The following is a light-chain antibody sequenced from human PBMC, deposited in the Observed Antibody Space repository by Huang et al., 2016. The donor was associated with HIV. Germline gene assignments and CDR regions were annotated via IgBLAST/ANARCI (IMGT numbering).Light chain of an antibody. V-gene: IGKV1-5*03. Sequence: DIQMTQSPSTLSASVGDRVTITCRASQSISSWLAWYQQKPGKAPKLLIYKASNVERGVPSRLSGSGSGTEFTLTISSLQPDDFATYYCQQYNSYPLTFGGGTKVQIK. CDR3: QQYNSYPLT. CDR1: QSISSW. J-gene: IGKJ4*01. CDR2: KAS.